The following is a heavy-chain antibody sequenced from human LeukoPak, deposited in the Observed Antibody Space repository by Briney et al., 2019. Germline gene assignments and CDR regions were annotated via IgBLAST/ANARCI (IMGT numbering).Heavy chain of an antibody. V-gene: IGHV4-39*07. CDR2: IYYSGNT. CDR1: GGSISSSTYY. Sequence: PSETLSLTCTVSGGSISSSTYYWGWIRQPPGKGLEWIGSIYYSGNTYYNPSLKSRVTISVDKSKNQFSLKLSSVTAADTAVYYCARETTVTSTYDYWGQGTLVTVSS. CDR3: ARETTVTSTYDY. J-gene: IGHJ4*02. D-gene: IGHD4-11*01.